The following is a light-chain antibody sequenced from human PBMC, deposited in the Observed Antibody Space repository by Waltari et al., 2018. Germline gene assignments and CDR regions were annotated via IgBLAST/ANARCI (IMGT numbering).Light chain of an antibody. CDR1: STDIGGYNL. Sequence: QSALTQTASVSGSPGQSITISCTGTSTDIGGYNLVSRYQQHPGEAPKVLIYEANKRPSGVSDRFSGSKSGNTASLTISGLQSEDEADYYCCSYASSPPSVVFGGGTKVTVL. CDR2: EAN. V-gene: IGLV2-23*01. J-gene: IGLJ2*01. CDR3: CSYASSPPSVV.